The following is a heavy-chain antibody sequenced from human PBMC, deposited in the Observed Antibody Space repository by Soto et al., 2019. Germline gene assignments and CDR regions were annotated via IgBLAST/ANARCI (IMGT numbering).Heavy chain of an antibody. CDR3: ARDSLPGAAPFDI. CDR1: GFTFSSYS. CDR2: ISSSSSYI. J-gene: IGHJ3*02. Sequence: GSLRLSCAASGFTFSSYSMNWVRQAPGKGLEWVSSISSSSSYIYYADSVKGRFTISRDNAKNSLYLQMNSLRAEDTAVYYCARDSLPGAAPFDIWGQGTMVTVSS. V-gene: IGHV3-21*01. D-gene: IGHD6-25*01.